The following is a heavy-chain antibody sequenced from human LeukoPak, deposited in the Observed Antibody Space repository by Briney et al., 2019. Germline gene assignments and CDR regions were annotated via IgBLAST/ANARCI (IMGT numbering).Heavy chain of an antibody. Sequence: ASVKVSCKASGYTFTSYGISWVRQAPGQGLEWMGWISAYNGNTNYAQTLQGRVTMTTDTSTSTAYMEMRSLRADDTAVYYCARDRVYDSSGYLGFDPWGQGTLVTVSS. J-gene: IGHJ5*02. CDR3: ARDRVYDSSGYLGFDP. CDR2: ISAYNGNT. D-gene: IGHD3-22*01. CDR1: GYTFTSYG. V-gene: IGHV1-18*01.